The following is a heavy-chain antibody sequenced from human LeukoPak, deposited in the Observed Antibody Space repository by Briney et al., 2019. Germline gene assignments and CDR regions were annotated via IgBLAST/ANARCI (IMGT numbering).Heavy chain of an antibody. CDR2: IIPIFGTA. CDR3: ASNFQSYHFDY. J-gene: IGHJ4*02. CDR1: GGTFNSCA. Sequence: GSSVKVSCKASGGTFNSCAISWVRQAPGQGLEWMGGIIPIFGTANYAQKFQGRVTITADKSTSTAYMELSSLRSEDTAVYYCASNFQSYHFDYWGQGTLVTVSS. D-gene: IGHD3-10*01. V-gene: IGHV1-69*06.